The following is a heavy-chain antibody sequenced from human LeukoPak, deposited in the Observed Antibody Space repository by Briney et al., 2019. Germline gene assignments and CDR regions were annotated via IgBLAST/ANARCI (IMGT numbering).Heavy chain of an antibody. CDR1: GFTFSKNW. CDR3: AREGIYGSSSPPGY. J-gene: IGHJ4*02. CDR2: INHDGSET. Sequence: SGGSLRLSCAASGFTFSKNWMSWVRQAPGKGLEWVANINHDGSETYYVDSVKGRFTISKDNAKNSLFLQMISLRAEDTAVYYCAREGIYGSSSPPGYWGQGTLVTVSS. D-gene: IGHD6-6*01. V-gene: IGHV3-7*01.